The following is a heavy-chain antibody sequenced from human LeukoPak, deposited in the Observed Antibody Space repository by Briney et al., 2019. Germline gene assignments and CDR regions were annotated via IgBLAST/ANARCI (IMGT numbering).Heavy chain of an antibody. CDR2: ISDSGGST. CDR1: GFTFSSYA. J-gene: IGHJ4*02. V-gene: IGHV3-23*01. Sequence: PGGSLRLSCAASGFTFSSYAMSWVRQAPGKGLEWVSAISDSGGSTYYADSVKGRFTISRDNSKNTLYLQMNSLRAEDTAVYYCVGHRYSSGWTLYYFDYWGQGTLVTVSS. D-gene: IGHD6-19*01. CDR3: VGHRYSSGWTLYYFDY.